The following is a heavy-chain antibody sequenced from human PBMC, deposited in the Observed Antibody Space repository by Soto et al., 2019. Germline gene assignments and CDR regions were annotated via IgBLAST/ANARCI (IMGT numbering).Heavy chain of an antibody. Sequence: GGSLRLSCAASGFTFSSYAMSWVRQAPGKGLEWVSAISGSGGSTYYADSVKGRFTISRANAQNSFYLQMNSLRAEDTAVYYCARSLVRGAPDSWGQGTLVTVSS. CDR3: ARSLVRGAPDS. J-gene: IGHJ4*02. V-gene: IGHV3-23*01. D-gene: IGHD1-26*01. CDR2: ISGSGGST. CDR1: GFTFSSYA.